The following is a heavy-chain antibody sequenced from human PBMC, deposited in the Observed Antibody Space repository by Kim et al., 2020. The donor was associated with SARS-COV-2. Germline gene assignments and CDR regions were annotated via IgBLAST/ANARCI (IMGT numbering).Heavy chain of an antibody. J-gene: IGHJ6*02. V-gene: IGHV4-34*01. CDR3: ARGAWQCRHCYTDV. Sequence: SETLSLTCAVYGGSFSGYYWSWIRQPPGKGLEWIGEINHSGSTNYNPSLKSRVTISVDTSKNQFSLKLSSVTAADTAVYYCARGAWQCRHCYTDVWGQGT. CDR1: GGSFSGYY. D-gene: IGHD6-19*01. CDR2: INHSGST.